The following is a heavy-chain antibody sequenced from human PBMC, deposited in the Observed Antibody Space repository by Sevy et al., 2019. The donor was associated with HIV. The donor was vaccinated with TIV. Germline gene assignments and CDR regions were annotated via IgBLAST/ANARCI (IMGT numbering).Heavy chain of an antibody. J-gene: IGHJ4*02. CDR2: FYYTGIT. CDR1: GGPISSHY. CDR3: AGVPSPYYDSSGDLIREYYFDS. Sequence: SETLSLICTVSGGPISSHYWSWIRQTPGKGLEWIGYFYYTGITNYNPSLKSRVTMSADTSTNRVSLKLSSVTAAETAVYYCAGVPSPYYDSSGDLIREYYFDSWGQGTPVTVSS. V-gene: IGHV4-59*11. D-gene: IGHD3-22*01.